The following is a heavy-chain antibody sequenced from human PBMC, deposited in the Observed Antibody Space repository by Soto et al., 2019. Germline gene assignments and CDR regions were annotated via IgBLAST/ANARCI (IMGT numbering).Heavy chain of an antibody. V-gene: IGHV4-59*01. CDR2: VYYSGNT. J-gene: IGHJ4*02. D-gene: IGHD3-9*01. CDR1: GGSISSYY. Sequence: QVRLQESGPGLVKPSETLSLTCTVSGGSISSYYWTWIRQPPGRGLEWIGDVYYSGNTNSNPSLMSRVTISVDTSRSQFSLELKSVTTADTAVYYCARALSFHDVLTGRGWVFYFDYWGQGALVTVSS. CDR3: ARALSFHDVLTGRGWVFYFDY.